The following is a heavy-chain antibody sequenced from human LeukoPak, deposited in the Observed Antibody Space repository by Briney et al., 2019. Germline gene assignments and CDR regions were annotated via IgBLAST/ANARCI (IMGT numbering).Heavy chain of an antibody. J-gene: IGHJ4*02. CDR3: ARTWGRGPMVTGY. Sequence: SETLSLTCTVSGGSISSSSYYWGWIRQPPGKGLEWIGSIYYSGSTYYNPSLKSRVTISVDTSKNQFSRKLSSVTAADTAVYYCARTWGRGPMVTGYWGQGTLVTVSS. CDR2: IYYSGST. D-gene: IGHD5-18*01. V-gene: IGHV4-39*07. CDR1: GGSISSSSYY.